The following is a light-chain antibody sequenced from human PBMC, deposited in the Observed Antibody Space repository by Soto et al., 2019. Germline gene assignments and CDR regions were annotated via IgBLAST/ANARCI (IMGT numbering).Light chain of an antibody. CDR3: AAWVDSVSALV. J-gene: IGLJ1*01. CDR1: SSNIGSNY. Sequence: QSVLTQPPSASGTPGQRVTISCSGSSSNIGSNYVYWYQQLPATAPKHLIYRNNQRPSGVPDRFCGSRSGTSASQPISGLRSEAEADYYCAAWVDSVSALVFGSGTKLTVL. V-gene: IGLV1-47*01. CDR2: RNN.